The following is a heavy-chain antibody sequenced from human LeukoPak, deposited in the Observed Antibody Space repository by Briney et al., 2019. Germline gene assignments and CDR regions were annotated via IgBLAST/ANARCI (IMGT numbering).Heavy chain of an antibody. J-gene: IGHJ6*03. CDR3: ARNQNGDYYYYYYMDV. D-gene: IGHD4-17*01. V-gene: IGHV4-39*07. CDR2: IYYSGST. Sequence: SETLSLTCTVSGGSISSSSYYWGWIRQPPGKGLEWIGSIYYSGSTYYNPSLKSRVTISVDTSKNQFSLKLSSVTAADTAVYYCARNQNGDYYYYYYMDVWGKGTTVTVSS. CDR1: GGSISSSSYY.